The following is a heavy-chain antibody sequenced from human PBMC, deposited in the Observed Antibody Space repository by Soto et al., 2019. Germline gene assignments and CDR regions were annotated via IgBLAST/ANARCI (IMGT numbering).Heavy chain of an antibody. CDR3: ARDLGPGPYSYYGMDV. CDR1: GGTFSSYT. V-gene: IGHV1-69*04. J-gene: IGHJ6*02. CDR2: IIPILGIA. Sequence: PVKVSCKASGGTFSSYTISWVRQAPGQGLEWMGRIIPILGIANYAQKFQGRVTITADKSTSTAYMELSSLRSEDTAVYYCARDLGPGPYSYYGMDVWGQGTTVTVSS.